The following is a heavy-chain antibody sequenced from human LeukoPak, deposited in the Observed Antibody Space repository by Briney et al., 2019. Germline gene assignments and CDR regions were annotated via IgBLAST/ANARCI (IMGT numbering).Heavy chain of an antibody. CDR3: ARRRYDSSGYYPRGAFDI. CDR2: SYPGDSDT. CDR1: GYSLTSYW. V-gene: IGHV5-51*01. D-gene: IGHD3-22*01. Sequence: GESLKISCKGSGYSLTSYWIGWVRQMSGKGLEWMGISYPGDSDTRYSPSFQGQVTISADKSISTAYLQWSSLKASDTAMYYCARRRYDSSGYYPRGAFDIWGQGTMVTVSS. J-gene: IGHJ3*02.